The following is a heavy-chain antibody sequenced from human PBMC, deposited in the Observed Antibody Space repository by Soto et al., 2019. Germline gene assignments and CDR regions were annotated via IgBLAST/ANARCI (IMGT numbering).Heavy chain of an antibody. CDR1: GFTFSSYA. CDR2: ISYDGSNK. J-gene: IGHJ4*02. Sequence: PGGFLRLSCAASGFTFSSYAMHWVRQAPGKGLEWVAVISYDGSNKYYADSVKGRFTISRDNSKNTLYLQMNSLRAEDTAVYYCARDSGLDYWGQGTLVTVSS. CDR3: ARDSGLDY. V-gene: IGHV3-30-3*01.